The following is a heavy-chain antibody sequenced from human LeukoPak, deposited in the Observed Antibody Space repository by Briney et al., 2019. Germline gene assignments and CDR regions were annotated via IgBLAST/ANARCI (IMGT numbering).Heavy chain of an antibody. D-gene: IGHD3-10*01. CDR2: IYYSGST. CDR3: ARHNPGYGSGSYHYYFDY. CDR1: GGSISSSSYY. Sequence: SETLSLTCTVSGGSISSSSYYWGWIRQPPGKGLEWIGSIYYSGSTYYNPSLKSRVTISVDTSKNQFSLKLSSVTAADTAVYYSARHNPGYGSGSYHYYFDYWGQGTLVTVSS. J-gene: IGHJ4*02. V-gene: IGHV4-39*01.